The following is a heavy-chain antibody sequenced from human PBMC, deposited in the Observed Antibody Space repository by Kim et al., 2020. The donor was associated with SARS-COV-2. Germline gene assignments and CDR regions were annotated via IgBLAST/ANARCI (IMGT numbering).Heavy chain of an antibody. J-gene: IGHJ6*02. CDR1: GDSVSSNSAA. CDR2: TYYRSKWYN. D-gene: IGHD1-26*01. V-gene: IGHV6-1*01. Sequence: SQTLSLTCAISGDSVSSNSAAWNWIRQSPSRGLEWLGRTYYRSKWYNDYAVSVKSRITINPDTSKNQFSLQLNSVTPEDTAVYYCARVLRELPGAYYYYYGMDVWGQGTTVTVSS. CDR3: ARVLRELPGAYYYYYGMDV.